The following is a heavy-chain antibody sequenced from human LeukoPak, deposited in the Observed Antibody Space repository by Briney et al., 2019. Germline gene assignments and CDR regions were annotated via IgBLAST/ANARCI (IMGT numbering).Heavy chain of an antibody. V-gene: IGHV4-59*08. D-gene: IGHD6-19*01. J-gene: IGHJ4*02. CDR2: IYYSGST. Sequence: TSETLSLTCRVSGGSISSYYWSWIRQPPGKGLEWIGYIYYSGSTNYNPSLKSRVTISVDTSKNQFSLKLSSVTAADTAVYYCASLHSSGWYFDYWGQGTLVTVSS. CDR1: GGSISSYY. CDR3: ASLHSSGWYFDY.